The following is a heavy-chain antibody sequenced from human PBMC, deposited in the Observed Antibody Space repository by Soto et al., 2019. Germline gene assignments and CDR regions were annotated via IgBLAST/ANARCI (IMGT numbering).Heavy chain of an antibody. Sequence: EVQLVESGGTLVQPGGSLRLSCAASGFTFNTYWMHWVRQAPGTGPVWVSRINSDGTRTTYADSVKGRFTISRDNAKNTVYLQMNSLRAEDTAVYYCTTVATHSYNWLDPWGQGTLVTVSS. CDR2: INSDGTRT. V-gene: IGHV3-74*01. CDR1: GFTFNTYW. D-gene: IGHD5-12*01. J-gene: IGHJ5*02. CDR3: TTVATHSYNWLDP.